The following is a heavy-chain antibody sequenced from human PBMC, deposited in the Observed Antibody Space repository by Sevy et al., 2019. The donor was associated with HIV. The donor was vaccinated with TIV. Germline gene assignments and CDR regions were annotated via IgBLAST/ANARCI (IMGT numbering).Heavy chain of an antibody. V-gene: IGHV3-7*01. CDR1: GFTFSNYW. D-gene: IGHD3-9*01. CDR2: IYQDGSEK. J-gene: IGHJ4*02. CDR3: AREQLTGSKPDSFAS. Sequence: GGSLRLSCAASGFTFSNYWMSWVRQAPGKGLECVAKIYQDGSEKYYFDSVKGRFIVSKDNAKNSRYLQMNSLRAEESAVYYCAREQLTGSKPDSFASWGQGTLFTVSS.